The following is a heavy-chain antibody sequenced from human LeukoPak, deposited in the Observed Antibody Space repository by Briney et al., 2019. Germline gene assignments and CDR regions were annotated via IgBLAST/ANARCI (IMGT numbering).Heavy chain of an antibody. CDR3: ARGVYLGNGYYFDY. D-gene: IGHD2-8*01. CDR2: IYYSGST. V-gene: IGHV4-30-4*08. CDR1: GGSISSGDYY. J-gene: IGHJ4*02. Sequence: ASETLSLTCTVSGGSISSGDYYWSWIRQPPGKGLEWIGYIYYSGSTYYNPSLKSRVTMSVDTSKNQFSVKLNSVIAADTAMYYCARGVYLGNGYYFDYWGQGTLVTVSS.